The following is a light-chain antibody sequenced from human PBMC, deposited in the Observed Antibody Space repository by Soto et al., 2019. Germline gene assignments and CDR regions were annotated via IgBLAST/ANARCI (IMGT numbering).Light chain of an antibody. CDR3: QTYYRVPLT. J-gene: IGKJ4*01. V-gene: IGKV4-1*01. CDR1: QSLLSSSDNRNY. Sequence: DVVMTQSPDSLALSLGERATINCKSSQSLLSSSDNRNYLAWFQQKVGQPPKLLIRWASTRESGVPDRFSASGSATDFTLTINSLRAEDVAVYYCQTYYRVPLTFGGGTKVDIK. CDR2: WAS.